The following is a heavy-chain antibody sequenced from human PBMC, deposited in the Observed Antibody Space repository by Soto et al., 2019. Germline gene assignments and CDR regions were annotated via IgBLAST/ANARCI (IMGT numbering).Heavy chain of an antibody. V-gene: IGHV5-51*01. J-gene: IGHJ6*02. D-gene: IGHD1-26*01. CDR3: ARHYPQPGSYGGMYYYYGMDV. Sequence: GESLKISCKGSGYSFTSYWIGWVRQMPGKGLEWMGIIYPGDSDTRYSPSFQGQVTISADKSTSTAYLQWSSLKASDTAMYYCARHYPQPGSYGGMYYYYGMDVWGQGTTVTVSS. CDR2: IYPGDSDT. CDR1: GYSFTSYW.